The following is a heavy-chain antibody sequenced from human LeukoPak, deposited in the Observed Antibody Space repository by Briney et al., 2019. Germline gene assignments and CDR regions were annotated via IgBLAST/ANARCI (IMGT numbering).Heavy chain of an antibody. J-gene: IGHJ4*02. CDR3: TTRRY. Sequence: KGLEWVGRIKGKTDGGTTDYAAPVKGRFTISRDDSRKTLYLQMNSLKSADTAVYYCTTRRYWGQGTLVTVSS. CDR2: IKGKTDGGTT. V-gene: IGHV3-15*01.